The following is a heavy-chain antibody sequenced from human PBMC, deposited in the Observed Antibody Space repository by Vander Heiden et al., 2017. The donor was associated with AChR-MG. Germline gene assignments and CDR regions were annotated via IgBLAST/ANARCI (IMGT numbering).Heavy chain of an antibody. CDR2: INSDGSST. V-gene: IGHV3-74*01. D-gene: IGHD6-13*01. CDR1: GITFSSSW. J-gene: IGHJ4*02. CDR3: ARGLVVAAAGTLGY. Sequence: EVQLVESGGGVVQPGGSLRLSCAASGITFSSSWMHWVRQAPGKGLVWVSRINSDGSSTSYADSVKGRFTISRDNAKNTLYLQMNSLRAEDTAVYYCARGLVVAAAGTLGYWGQGTLVTVSS.